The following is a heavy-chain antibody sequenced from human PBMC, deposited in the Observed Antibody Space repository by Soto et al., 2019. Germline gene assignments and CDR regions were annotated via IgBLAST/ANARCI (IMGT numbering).Heavy chain of an antibody. CDR2: IYYSGST. CDR1: GGSISSSSYY. CDR3: ARSRIEADGALWFDT. J-gene: IGHJ5*02. Sequence: PSETLSLTCTVSGGSISSSSYYWGWIRQPPGKGLEWIGSIYYSGSTYYNPSLKSRVTISVDTSKNQFSLKLSSVTAADTAVYYCARSRIEADGALWFDTWGQGTLVTVSS. V-gene: IGHV4-39*01. D-gene: IGHD6-13*01.